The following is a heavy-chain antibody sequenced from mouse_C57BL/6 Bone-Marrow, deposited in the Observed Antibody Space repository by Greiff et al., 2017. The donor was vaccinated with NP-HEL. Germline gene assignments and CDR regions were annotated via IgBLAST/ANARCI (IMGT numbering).Heavy chain of an antibody. CDR3: ARERVITTVVAHFDY. V-gene: IGHV1-81*01. CDR1: GYTFTSYG. Sequence: QVHVKQSGAELARPGASVKLSCKASGYTFTSYGISWVKQRTGQGLEWIGEIYPRSGNTYYNEKFKGKATLTADKSSSTAYMELRSLTSEDSAVYFCARERVITTVVAHFDYWGQGTTLTVSS. J-gene: IGHJ2*01. CDR2: IYPRSGNT. D-gene: IGHD1-1*01.